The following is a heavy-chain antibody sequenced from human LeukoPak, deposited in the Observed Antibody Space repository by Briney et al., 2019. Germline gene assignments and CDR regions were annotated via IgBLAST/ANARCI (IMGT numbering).Heavy chain of an antibody. Sequence: GASVKVSCKXSGGTFSSYAISWVRQAPGQGLEWMGGIIPIFGTANYAQKFQGRVTITTDESTSTAYMELSSLRSEDTAVYYCARERSEYCSSTSCYNLDYWGPGTLVTVSS. V-gene: IGHV1-69*05. CDR2: IIPIFGTA. J-gene: IGHJ4*02. CDR1: GGTFSSYA. CDR3: ARERSEYCSSTSCYNLDY. D-gene: IGHD2-2*02.